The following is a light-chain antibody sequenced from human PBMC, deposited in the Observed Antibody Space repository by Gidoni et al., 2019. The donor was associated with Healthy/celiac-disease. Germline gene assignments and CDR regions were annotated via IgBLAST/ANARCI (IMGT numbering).Light chain of an antibody. CDR1: SSNIGSNY. CDR3: AAWDHSLSGPL. CDR2: RNN. J-gene: IGLJ2*01. Sequence: QSVLTQPPSASGTPGQRVTISCSGSSSNIGSNYVYWYQQPPGTAPKLLIYRNNQRPSGVPDRFSGSKSGTSASLAISGLRSEDEADYYCAAWDHSLSGPLFGGGTKLTVL. V-gene: IGLV1-47*01.